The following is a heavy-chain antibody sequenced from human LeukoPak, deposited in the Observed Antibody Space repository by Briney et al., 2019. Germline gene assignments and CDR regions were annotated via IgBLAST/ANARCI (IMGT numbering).Heavy chain of an antibody. CDR2: IYTSGSP. CDR1: GGSISSYY. Sequence: SETLSLTCTVSGGSISSYYWSWIRQPAGKGLEWIGRIYTSGSPDYNPSLKSRVTMSLDTSKSQFSLMVRSVTAADTAVYYCTRSEHIPGTYDFGHWGQGTLVTVSS. D-gene: IGHD3-10*01. J-gene: IGHJ5*02. CDR3: TRSEHIPGTYDFGH. V-gene: IGHV4-4*07.